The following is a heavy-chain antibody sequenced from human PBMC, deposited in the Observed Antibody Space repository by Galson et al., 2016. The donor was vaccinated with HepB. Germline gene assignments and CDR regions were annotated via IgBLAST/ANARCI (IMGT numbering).Heavy chain of an antibody. CDR3: AHRPSGPSINFVF. J-gene: IGHJ4*02. Sequence: PALVKPTQTLTLTCTFSGFSLTSSGVGVGWIRQPPGKALEWLALIYWDDDKRYSPSLKNRLTNTTDTSKNQVVLTMTNMDPVDTDTYYCAHRPSGPSINFVFWGKGTLITFS. D-gene: IGHD1-26*01. CDR1: GFSLTSSGVG. V-gene: IGHV2-5*02. CDR2: IYWDDDK.